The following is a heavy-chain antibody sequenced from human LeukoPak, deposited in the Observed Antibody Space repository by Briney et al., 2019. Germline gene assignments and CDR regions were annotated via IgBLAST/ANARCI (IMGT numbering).Heavy chain of an antibody. V-gene: IGHV3-74*01. CDR3: ARDLTGDAY. J-gene: IGHJ4*02. CDR2: INSDGSST. D-gene: IGHD7-27*01. CDR1: GFTFSSYL. Sequence: PGGALRLSCAASGFTFSSYLMHWVRPAPGKGLVWVSRINSDGSSTSYADSVKGRFTISRDIAKSTLYLQMNSLTAEDTAVYYCARDLTGDAYWGQGTLVTVSS.